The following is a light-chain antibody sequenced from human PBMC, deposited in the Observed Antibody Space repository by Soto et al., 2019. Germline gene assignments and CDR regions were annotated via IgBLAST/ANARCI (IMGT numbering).Light chain of an antibody. CDR1: QSISRY. V-gene: IGKV3-20*01. J-gene: IGKJ5*01. Sequence: IVLTQSPGTLSLSPWERTTLSCRASQSISRYLAWYQQKPGQGPRLLIYGASSRATGTPDRFSGSGSGRDFTLTISGLEPEDFAVYYCQQYGSSPLISFGQGTRLEIK. CDR2: GAS. CDR3: QQYGSSPLIS.